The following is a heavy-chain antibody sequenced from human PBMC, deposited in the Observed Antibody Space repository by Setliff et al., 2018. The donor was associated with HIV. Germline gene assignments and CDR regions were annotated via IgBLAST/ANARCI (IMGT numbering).Heavy chain of an antibody. V-gene: IGHV3-72*01. CDR1: GFTFSDHF. CDR2: TKNKANSYTT. J-gene: IGHJ4*02. Sequence: GGSLRLSCATSGFTFSDHFMDWVRQAPGKGLEWVGRTKNKANSYTTTYAASANGRFTISRDDSENTLNLQLNSLRSEDTAVYYCTAARWHLVDHWGQGTLVTVSS. CDR3: TAARWHLVDH. D-gene: IGHD4-17*01.